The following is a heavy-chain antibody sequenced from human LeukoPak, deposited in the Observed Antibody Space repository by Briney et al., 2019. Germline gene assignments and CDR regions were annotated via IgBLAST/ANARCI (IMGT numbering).Heavy chain of an antibody. J-gene: IGHJ4*02. CDR2: ISAYNGNT. CDR1: GYTFTSYG. Sequence: ASVKVSCKASGYTFTSYGISWVRQAPGQGLEWMGRISAYNGNTNYAQKLQGRVTMTTVTSTSTAYMELRSLRSDDTAVYYCARDSPYYYYGSGFSRFDYWGQGTLVTVSS. V-gene: IGHV1-18*01. D-gene: IGHD3-10*01. CDR3: ARDSPYYYYGSGFSRFDY.